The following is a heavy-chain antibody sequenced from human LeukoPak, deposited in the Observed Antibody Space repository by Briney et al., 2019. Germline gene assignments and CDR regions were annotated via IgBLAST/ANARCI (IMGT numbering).Heavy chain of an antibody. CDR2: ISSSSSTI. J-gene: IGHJ3*02. V-gene: IGHV3-48*01. Sequence: GGSLRLSCAASGFTFSSYSMNWVRQAPGKGLEWVSYISSSSSTIYYADSVKGRFTISRDNAKNSLYLQMNSLRAEDTAVYYCAREPEGRWIQLAISDAFDIWGQGTMVTVSS. CDR1: GFTFSSYS. CDR3: AREPEGRWIQLAISDAFDI. D-gene: IGHD5-18*01.